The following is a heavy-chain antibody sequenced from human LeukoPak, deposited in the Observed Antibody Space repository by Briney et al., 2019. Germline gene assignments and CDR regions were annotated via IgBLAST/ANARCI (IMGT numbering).Heavy chain of an antibody. CDR3: ARALTTLTYEGY. CDR2: ISGSNSYI. V-gene: IGHV3-21*01. J-gene: IGHJ4*02. D-gene: IGHD1-1*01. Sequence: GGSLRLSCAASGFTLSSYTMHWIRQAPGKGLEWVSSISGSNSYIFYADSVKGRFTVSRDNAKDSLYLQMNSLRAEDTAVYYCARALTTLTYEGYWGQGTLVTVSS. CDR1: GFTLSSYT.